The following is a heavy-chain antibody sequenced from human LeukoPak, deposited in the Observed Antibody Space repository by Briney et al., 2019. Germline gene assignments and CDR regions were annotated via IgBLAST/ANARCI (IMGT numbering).Heavy chain of an antibody. CDR3: ARSIQHSSGWYGGEKMYGMDV. J-gene: IGHJ6*02. CDR1: GFTFSSYA. CDR2: ILDSGYST. Sequence: PGGSLRLSCAASGFTFSSYAMSWVRQAPGKGLEWVSGILDSGYSTYYANSVKGRFTISRDNSKNTLYLQMNSLRAEDTAVYYCARSIQHSSGWYGGEKMYGMDVWGQGTTVTVSS. V-gene: IGHV3-23*01. D-gene: IGHD6-19*01.